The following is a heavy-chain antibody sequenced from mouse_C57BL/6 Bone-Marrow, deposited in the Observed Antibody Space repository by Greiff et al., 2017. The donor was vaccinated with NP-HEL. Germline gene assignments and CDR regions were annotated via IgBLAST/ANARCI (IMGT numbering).Heavy chain of an antibody. Sequence: EVQLVESGGGLVQPGGSLKLSCAASGFTFSDYYMYWVRQTPEKRLEWVAYISNGGGSTYYPETVKGRFTISRDNAKNTLYLQMSRLKSEDTAMYYCARHPYAMDYWGQGTSVTVSS. V-gene: IGHV5-12*01. CDR3: ARHPYAMDY. CDR2: ISNGGGST. CDR1: GFTFSDYY. J-gene: IGHJ4*01.